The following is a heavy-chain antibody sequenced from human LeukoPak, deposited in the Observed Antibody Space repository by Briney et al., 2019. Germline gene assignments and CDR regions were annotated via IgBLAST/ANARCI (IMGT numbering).Heavy chain of an antibody. CDR3: ARSPYGGYGDN. J-gene: IGHJ4*02. CDR2: INSDGGST. Sequence: GGSLRLSCVASGFTFSDYGMHWVRQAPSTGLVWVSRINSDGGSTTYADSVKGRFTISRDNARNTLYLQMNSLRAEDTAVYYCARSPYGGYGDNWGQGTLVTVSS. CDR1: GFTFSDYG. V-gene: IGHV3-74*01. D-gene: IGHD4-17*01.